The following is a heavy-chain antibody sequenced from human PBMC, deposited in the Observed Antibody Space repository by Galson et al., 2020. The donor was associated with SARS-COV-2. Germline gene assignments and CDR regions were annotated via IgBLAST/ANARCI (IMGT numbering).Heavy chain of an antibody. D-gene: IGHD3-16*01. CDR1: GYSISSGYY. Sequence: SETLSLTCTVSGYSISSGYYWGWVRQPPGSGLEWIGSVYHSGSTYYNPSLKSRVTISVDTSRNRFSLRLNSVTASDTAVYYCARGITGEVDCWGQGTLVVFSS. V-gene: IGHV4-38-2*02. CDR2: VYHSGST. J-gene: IGHJ4*02. CDR3: ARGITGEVDC.